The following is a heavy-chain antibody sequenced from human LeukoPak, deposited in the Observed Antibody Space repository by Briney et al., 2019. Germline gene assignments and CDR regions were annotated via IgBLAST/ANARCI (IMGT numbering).Heavy chain of an antibody. J-gene: IGHJ4*02. CDR2: ISVSRGST. CDR3: AKMVHTEQWLVPFDY. V-gene: IGHV3-23*01. D-gene: IGHD6-19*01. Sequence: GGSLRRSCAASGFTCSNFAMNWVRQAPGKGLEWVSTISVSRGSTYYADSVKGRFTISRDNSKNTLYLQMNSLRAEDTAVYYCAKMVHTEQWLVPFDYWGQGTLVTVSS. CDR1: GFTCSNFA.